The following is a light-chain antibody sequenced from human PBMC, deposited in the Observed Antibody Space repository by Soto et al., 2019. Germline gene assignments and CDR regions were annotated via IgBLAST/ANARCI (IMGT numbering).Light chain of an antibody. V-gene: IGLV2-14*01. CDR2: EVS. CDR3: SSQRISGARV. Sequence: QSALTQPASVSGSPGQSITISCTGTSSDVGGYNYVSWYQQHPGKAPKLMIYEVSNRPSGVSNRFSGSKSGNTASLTISGLQAEDEADYYCSSQRISGARVFGTGTQLTVL. J-gene: IGLJ1*01. CDR1: SSDVGGYNY.